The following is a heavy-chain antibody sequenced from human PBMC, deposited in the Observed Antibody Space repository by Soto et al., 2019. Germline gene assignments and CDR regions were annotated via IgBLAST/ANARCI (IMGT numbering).Heavy chain of an antibody. Sequence: QVQLVQSGAEVKKPGASVKVSCKASGYTFSSYAMHWVRQAPGQRLEWMGWINAGNGNTKYSQKFQGRVTITRDTAASTDYMELSSLRSEDTAVYYCATLSSGFRLVPDYRGQGTLVTASP. V-gene: IGHV1-3*01. CDR2: INAGNGNT. CDR3: ATLSSGFRLVPDY. CDR1: GYTFSSYA. D-gene: IGHD3-10*01. J-gene: IGHJ4*02.